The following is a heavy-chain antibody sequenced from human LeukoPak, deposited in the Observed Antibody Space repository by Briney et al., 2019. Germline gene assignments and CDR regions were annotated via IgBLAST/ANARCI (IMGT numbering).Heavy chain of an antibody. CDR3: AREQSTFGFAGAFDI. CDR1: GFTFSRHG. D-gene: IGHD3-16*01. J-gene: IGHJ3*02. CDR2: SWWDGSD. Sequence: PGRSLRLSCSASGFTFSRHGMHWIRQAPGKGLEWVAVSWWDGSDYADSVKCRFTISRDTSRVTLNLEMSSLRVEDTAIYYCAREQSTFGFAGAFDIWGQGTVVIVSS. V-gene: IGHV3-33*01.